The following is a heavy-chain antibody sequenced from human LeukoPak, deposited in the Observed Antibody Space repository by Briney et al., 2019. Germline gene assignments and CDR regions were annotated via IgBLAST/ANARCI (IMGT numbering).Heavy chain of an antibody. Sequence: SQTLSLTCSVSGDSISSGNYYWTWIRQPAGKGLEWIGRIYTSGSTNYNPSLKSRVTISVDTSKNQFSLKLSSVTAADTAVYYCASHRGSVDYWGQGTLVTVSS. D-gene: IGHD1-14*01. V-gene: IGHV4-61*02. J-gene: IGHJ4*02. CDR2: IYTSGST. CDR1: GDSISSGNYY. CDR3: ASHRGSVDY.